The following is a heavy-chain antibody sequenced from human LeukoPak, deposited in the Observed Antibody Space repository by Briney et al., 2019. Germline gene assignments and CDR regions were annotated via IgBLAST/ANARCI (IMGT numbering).Heavy chain of an antibody. D-gene: IGHD3-22*01. V-gene: IGHV1-69*05. CDR2: IIPIFGTA. Sequence: ASVKVSCKASGGTFSSYAISWVRQAPGQGLEWMGRIIPIFGTANYAQKFQGRVTMTTDTSTSTAYMELRSLRSDDTAVYYCARGTRYYDSLDYWGQGTLVTVSS. CDR3: ARGTRYYDSLDY. CDR1: GGTFSSYA. J-gene: IGHJ4*02.